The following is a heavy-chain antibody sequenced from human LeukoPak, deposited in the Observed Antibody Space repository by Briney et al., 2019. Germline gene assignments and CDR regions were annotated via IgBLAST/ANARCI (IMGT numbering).Heavy chain of an antibody. CDR3: AKSRWFGETKYYYYYMDV. CDR1: GFTFSSYA. V-gene: IGHV3-30*02. D-gene: IGHD3-10*01. Sequence: GRSLRLSCAASGFTFSSYAMHWVRQAPGKGLEWVAFIRYDGSNKYYADSVKGRFTISRDNSKNTLYLQMNSLRAEDTAVYYCAKSRWFGETKYYYYYMDVWGKGTTVTISS. CDR2: IRYDGSNK. J-gene: IGHJ6*03.